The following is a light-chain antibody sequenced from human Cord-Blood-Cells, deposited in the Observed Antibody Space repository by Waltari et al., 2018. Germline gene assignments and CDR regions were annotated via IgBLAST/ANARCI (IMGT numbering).Light chain of an antibody. J-gene: IGKJ2*01. CDR3: QQYNNWAYT. V-gene: IGKV3-15*01. CDR1: QSVSSN. Sequence: EIVMTQSPATLSVSPGERATLSCRASQSVSSNLAWYQQKPGQAPRLLIYGASTRATGIPGRFRGSGSGKEFTLNLSSLQAEGFAVYYCQQYNNWAYTFGQGTKLEIK. CDR2: GAS.